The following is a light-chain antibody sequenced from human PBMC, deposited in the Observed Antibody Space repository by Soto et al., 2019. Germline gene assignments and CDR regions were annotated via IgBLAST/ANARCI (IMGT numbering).Light chain of an antibody. CDR3: HQYQTSPWT. J-gene: IGKJ1*01. V-gene: IGKV3-20*01. CDR2: DVS. CDR1: QSLANSR. Sequence: ASQSLANSRLAWYRQKPGQAPRLLIYDVSRRATGIPDRFSGSGSGTDFTLSISRLEPEDFAVYFCHQYQTSPWTFGRGTKVDIK.